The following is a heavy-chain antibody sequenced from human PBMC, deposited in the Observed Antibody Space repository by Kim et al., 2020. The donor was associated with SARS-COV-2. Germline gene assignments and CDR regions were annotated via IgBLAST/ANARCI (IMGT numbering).Heavy chain of an antibody. J-gene: IGHJ4*02. CDR3: AKVRGLLWFGELVSY. Sequence: DSVKGRFTISRDNAKNALYLQMNSLRAEDTAVYYCAKVRGLLWFGELVSYWGQGTLVTVSS. D-gene: IGHD3-10*01. V-gene: IGHV3-23*01.